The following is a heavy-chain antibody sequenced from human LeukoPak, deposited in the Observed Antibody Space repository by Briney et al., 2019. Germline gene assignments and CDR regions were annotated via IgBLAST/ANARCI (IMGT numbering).Heavy chain of an antibody. CDR3: SSRIAPAGLDLDAFDI. V-gene: IGHV3-23*01. J-gene: IGHJ3*02. D-gene: IGHD6-13*01. CDR2: ISGSGGST. CDR1: GFTFSGYA. Sequence: PGGSLRLSCAASGFTFSGYAMSWVRQAPGKGLEWVSAISGSGGSTFYADSVKGRFTISRDNSKNTLYLHMNSLRAEDTALYYCSSRIAPAGLDLDAFDIWGQGTMVTVSS.